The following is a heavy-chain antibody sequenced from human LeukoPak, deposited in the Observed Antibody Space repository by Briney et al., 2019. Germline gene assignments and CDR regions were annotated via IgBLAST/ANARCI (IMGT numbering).Heavy chain of an antibody. CDR1: GFTVSSNH. V-gene: IGHV3-66*01. J-gene: IGHJ4*02. D-gene: IGHD3-22*01. CDR2: IYSGGST. CDR3: ARETNYYDSTNDY. Sequence: PGGSLRLSCAASGFTVSSNHMSWVRQAPEKGLEWVSVIYSGGSTYYADSVKGRFTISRDNSKNTLYLQMNSLRAEDTAVYYCARETNYYDSTNDYWGQGTLVTVSS.